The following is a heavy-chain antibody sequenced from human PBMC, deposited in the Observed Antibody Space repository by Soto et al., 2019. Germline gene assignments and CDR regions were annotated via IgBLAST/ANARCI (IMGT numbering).Heavy chain of an antibody. Sequence: SETLSLTCTVSGGSISGYYWSWIRQPPGKGLEWIGYIYYSGSTNYNPSLKSRVTISVDTSKNQFSLKLSSVTAADTAVYYCARETFGLGVSYYYYYYMDVWGKGTTVTVSS. CDR3: ARETFGLGVSYYYYYYMDV. V-gene: IGHV4-59*12. CDR2: IYYSGST. J-gene: IGHJ6*03. CDR1: GGSISGYY. D-gene: IGHD3-16*01.